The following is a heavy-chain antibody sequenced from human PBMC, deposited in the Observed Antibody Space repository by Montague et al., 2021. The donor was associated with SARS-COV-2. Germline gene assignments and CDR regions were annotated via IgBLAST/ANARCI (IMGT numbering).Heavy chain of an antibody. CDR3: ARSGYSSSWYGFRSWFDP. J-gene: IGHJ5*02. Sequence: SETRSLTCAVYGGSFSGYYWSWIRQPPGKGLEWIGEINHSGSTNYNPSLKSRVTISVDTSKNQFSLKLSPVTAADTAVYYCARSGYSSSWYGFRSWFDPWGQGTLVTVSS. D-gene: IGHD6-13*01. V-gene: IGHV4-34*01. CDR2: INHSGST. CDR1: GGSFSGYY.